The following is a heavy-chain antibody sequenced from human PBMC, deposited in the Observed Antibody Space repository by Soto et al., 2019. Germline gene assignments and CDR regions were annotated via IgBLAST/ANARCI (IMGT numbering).Heavy chain of an antibody. V-gene: IGHV3-30*18. J-gene: IGHJ4*02. D-gene: IGHD6-6*01. CDR2: ISYDGSNK. Sequence: QVQLVESGGGVVQPGRSLRLSCAASGFTFSSYGMHWVRQAPGKGLEWVAVISYDGSNKYYADSVKGRFTISRDNSKNTLYLQVNSLRAEDTAVYYCAKKAQGRYSSSSKGPFFDYWGQGTLVTVSS. CDR3: AKKAQGRYSSSSKGPFFDY. CDR1: GFTFSSYG.